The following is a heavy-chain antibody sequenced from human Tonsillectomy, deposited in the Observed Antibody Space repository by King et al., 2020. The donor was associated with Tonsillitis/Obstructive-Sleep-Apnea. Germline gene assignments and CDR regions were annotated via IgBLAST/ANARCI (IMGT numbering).Heavy chain of an antibody. J-gene: IGHJ2*01. V-gene: IGHV3-66*01. D-gene: IGHD2-15*01. CDR2: IYSGGST. CDR3: ARVNGYCSGGSCWESYWYFDL. Sequence: VQLVESGGGLVQPGGSLRLSCAASGFTVSSNYMSWVRQAPGKGLEWVSVIYSGGSTYYADSVKGRFTISRDNSKNTLYLQMNSLRAEDTAVYYCARVNGYCSGGSCWESYWYFDLWGRGTLVTVSS. CDR1: GFTVSSNY.